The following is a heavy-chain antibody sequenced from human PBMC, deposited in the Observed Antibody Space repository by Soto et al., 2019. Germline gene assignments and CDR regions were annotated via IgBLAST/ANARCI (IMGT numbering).Heavy chain of an antibody. CDR2: ISSSSSTI. J-gene: IGHJ6*02. D-gene: IGHD3-22*01. Sequence: GGSLILSCAASGFTFGSYSMNWVRQAPGKGLEWVSYISSSSSTIYYADSVKGRFTISRDNAKNSLYLQMNSLRDEDTAVYYCARDSDWLLLSPGYYYYGMDVWGQGTTVTVSS. V-gene: IGHV3-48*02. CDR1: GFTFGSYS. CDR3: ARDSDWLLLSPGYYYYGMDV.